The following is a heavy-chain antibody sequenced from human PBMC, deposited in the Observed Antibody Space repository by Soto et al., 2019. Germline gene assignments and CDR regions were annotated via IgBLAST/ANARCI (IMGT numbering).Heavy chain of an antibody. CDR2: ISAYNGNT. D-gene: IGHD3-22*01. J-gene: IGHJ4*02. CDR3: ARVPLTYYDSSGYYPPGPFDY. CDR1: GYTFTSYG. V-gene: IGHV1-18*01. Sequence: ASVKVSCKASGYTFTSYGISWVRQAPGQGLEWMGWISAYNGNTNYAQKLQGRVTMTTDTSTGTAYMELRSLRSDDTAAYYCARVPLTYYDSSGYYPPGPFDYWGQGTLVTVSS.